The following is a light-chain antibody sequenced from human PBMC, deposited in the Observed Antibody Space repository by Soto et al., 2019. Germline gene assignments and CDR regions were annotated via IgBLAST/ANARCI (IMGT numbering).Light chain of an antibody. J-gene: IGLJ2*01. CDR2: SFY. CDR1: SSNIGINT. CDR3: SSWDDSLNAVV. V-gene: IGLV1-44*01. Sequence: QAVVTQSPSASGTPGQRVTISCSGSSSNIGINTVNWYQQLPGTAPKLLIYSFYQRPSGVPDRFSGSKSGTSASLAISGLQSEDEADYHCSSWDDSLNAVVFGGGTKLTVL.